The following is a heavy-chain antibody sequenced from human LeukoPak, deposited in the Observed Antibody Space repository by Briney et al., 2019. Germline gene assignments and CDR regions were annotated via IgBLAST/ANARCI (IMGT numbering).Heavy chain of an antibody. Sequence: GASVKVSCKPSADTFTSYDINWVRQATGQGLQWMEWMNLNSGHTGYARNFRGRVTMTKNTSISTAYLELSRLNSEDTAVYYCARGPGGEGTTASLDYWGQGTLVTVSS. CDR2: MNLNSGHT. CDR3: ARGPGGEGTTASLDY. J-gene: IGHJ4*02. V-gene: IGHV1-8*01. D-gene: IGHD2/OR15-2a*01. CDR1: ADTFTSYD.